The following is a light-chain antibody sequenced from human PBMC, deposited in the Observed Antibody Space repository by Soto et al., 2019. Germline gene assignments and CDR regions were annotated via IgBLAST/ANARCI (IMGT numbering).Light chain of an antibody. CDR2: AAS. CDR3: QKYNSATFT. Sequence: IELTQSPSSLSASAGDADTITCRASQGISNYLAWYQQKPGKVPKLLIYAASTLQSGVPSRFSGSGSGTDFNLTISRLQTEDVATYYCQKYNSATFTFGGGTKVAIK. CDR1: QGISNY. J-gene: IGKJ4*01. V-gene: IGKV1-27*01.